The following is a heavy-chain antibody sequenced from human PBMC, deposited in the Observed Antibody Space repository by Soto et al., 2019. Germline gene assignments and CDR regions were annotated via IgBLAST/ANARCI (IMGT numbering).Heavy chain of an antibody. Sequence: GGSVRLSCAASGFTFSSYGMHWVRQAPGKGLEWVAVIWYDGSNKYYADSVKGRFTISRDNSKNTLYLQMNSLRAEDTAVYYCARVLQVAARPDWDYYYYGMDVWGQGTTVTVSS. D-gene: IGHD6-6*01. J-gene: IGHJ6*02. V-gene: IGHV3-33*01. CDR2: IWYDGSNK. CDR1: GFTFSSYG. CDR3: ARVLQVAARPDWDYYYYGMDV.